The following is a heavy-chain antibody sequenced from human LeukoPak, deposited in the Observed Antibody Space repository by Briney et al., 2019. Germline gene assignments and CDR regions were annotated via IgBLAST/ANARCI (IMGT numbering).Heavy chain of an antibody. CDR1: GFTFSSYA. CDR3: ARDPWYSSASYIDY. V-gene: IGHV3-23*01. Sequence: PGGSLRLSCAASGFTFSSYAMSWVRQAPGKGLEWVSAISASDGATYYADSVKGRFTISRDNSKNTLYLQMNSLRVEDTAVYYCARDPWYSSASYIDYWGQGTLVTVSS. CDR2: ISASDGAT. D-gene: IGHD6-19*01. J-gene: IGHJ4*02.